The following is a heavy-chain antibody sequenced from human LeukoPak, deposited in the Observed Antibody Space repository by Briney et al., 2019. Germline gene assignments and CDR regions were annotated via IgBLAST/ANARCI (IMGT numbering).Heavy chain of an antibody. CDR1: GGSISSSSYY. CDR3: ARGAAYFDY. Sequence: SETLSLTCTVSGGSISSSSYYWGWIRQPPGKGLEWIGSIYYSGSTYYNPSLKSRVTISVDTSKNQFSLKLSSVTAADTAVYYCARGAAYFDYWGQGTLVTVSS. V-gene: IGHV4-39*07. J-gene: IGHJ4*02. CDR2: IYYSGST. D-gene: IGHD6-13*01.